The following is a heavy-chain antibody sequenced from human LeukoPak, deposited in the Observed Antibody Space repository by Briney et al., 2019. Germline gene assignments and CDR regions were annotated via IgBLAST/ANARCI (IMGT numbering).Heavy chain of an antibody. CDR1: GFSFSITW. J-gene: IGHJ4*02. CDR3: ATRGYSYGLDY. D-gene: IGHD5-18*01. Sequence: GGSLRLSCAVSGFSFSITWMHWVRQVPGQGLVWVARITSDGTSISYAESVKGRFTISRDNAKDTLYLQMNSLRVDDTAVYYCATRGYSYGLDYWGQGTLVTVSS. CDR2: ITSDGTSI. V-gene: IGHV3-74*03.